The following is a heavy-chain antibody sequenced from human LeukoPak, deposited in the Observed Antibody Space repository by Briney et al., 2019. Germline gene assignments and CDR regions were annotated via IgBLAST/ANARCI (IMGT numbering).Heavy chain of an antibody. J-gene: IGHJ4*02. CDR3: AQPTYYDSSGYYNY. V-gene: IGHV3-23*01. CDR2: ISGSGTST. Sequence: PGGSLRLSCAASGFTFSSYGMTWVRQAPGKGLEWVSAISGSGTSTYYADSVKGRFTISRDNSKNTLYLQMNSLRAEDTAVYFCAQPTYYDSSGYYNYWGQGTLVTVSS. D-gene: IGHD3-22*01. CDR1: GFTFSSYG.